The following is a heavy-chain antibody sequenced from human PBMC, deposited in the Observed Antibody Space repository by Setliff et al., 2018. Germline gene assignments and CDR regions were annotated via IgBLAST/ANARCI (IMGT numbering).Heavy chain of an antibody. CDR1: GGSISPYY. J-gene: IGHJ6*04. CDR2: VRYTGRA. V-gene: IGHV4-59*01. Sequence: KTSETLSLTCSVSGGSISPYYWGWIRQSPKTGLEFIAHVRYTGRADYNPSLRSRASTSIDTSKRQFSLKLRSLAAADTAIYYCARVIDAFYNYPDVWGKGTTVTVSS. CDR3: ARVIDAFYNYPDV. D-gene: IGHD2-21*01.